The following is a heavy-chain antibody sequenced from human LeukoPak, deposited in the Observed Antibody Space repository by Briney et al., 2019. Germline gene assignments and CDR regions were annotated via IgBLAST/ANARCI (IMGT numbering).Heavy chain of an antibody. CDR1: GYTFTGYY. J-gene: IGHJ5*02. CDR3: AGPWDQVGFDP. V-gene: IGHV1-2*02. Sequence: ASVTVSCKASGYTFTGYYLHWVRQAPGPGLEWMGWIYPKTGGTSYAQKFQGRVTMTRDTSISTAYMELIGLRSDDTAVYYWAGPWDQVGFDPWGQGTLVSVSS. D-gene: IGHD1-26*01. CDR2: IYPKTGGT.